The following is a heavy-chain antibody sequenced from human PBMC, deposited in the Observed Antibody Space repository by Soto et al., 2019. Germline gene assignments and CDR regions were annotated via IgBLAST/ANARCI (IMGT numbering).Heavy chain of an antibody. V-gene: IGHV3-21*01. Sequence: PGGSLRLSCAASGFTFSNYNMNWVRQASVKGLEWVSSISSSGNYIYYADSVKGRFTISRDNAKNSLYLQMTSLRAEDTAVYYCARFCGYSTSNFDSWGQGTLVTVSS. CDR2: ISSSGNYI. CDR1: GFTFSNYN. J-gene: IGHJ4*02. D-gene: IGHD6-13*01. CDR3: ARFCGYSTSNFDS.